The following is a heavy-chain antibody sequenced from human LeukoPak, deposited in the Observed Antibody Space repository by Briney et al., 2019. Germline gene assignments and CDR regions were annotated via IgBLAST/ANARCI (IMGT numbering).Heavy chain of an antibody. Sequence: GGSLRLSCEASGFIFSSYEMNWVRQAPGKGLEWVGRIKSKTDGGTTDYAAPVKGRFTISRDDSKNTLYLQMNSLKTEDTAVYYCTTGTSRYSYGYPYYMDVWGKGTTVTISS. V-gene: IGHV3-15*01. D-gene: IGHD5-18*01. CDR2: IKSKTDGGTT. CDR1: GFIFSSYE. CDR3: TTGTSRYSYGYPYYMDV. J-gene: IGHJ6*03.